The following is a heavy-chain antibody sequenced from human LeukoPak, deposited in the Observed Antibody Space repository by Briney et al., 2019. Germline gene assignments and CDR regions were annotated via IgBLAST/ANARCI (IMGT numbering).Heavy chain of an antibody. CDR1: GFTFSTYS. Sequence: PGGSLRLSCVASGFTFSTYSMSWVRQAPGKGLEWVSTISGSGGNTYYADSVKGRFTISRDNSENTLYLQMNSLRADDTAVYYCAKGYISGWYYFAYWGQGTPVTVSS. V-gene: IGHV3-23*01. J-gene: IGHJ4*02. CDR3: AKGYISGWYYFAY. CDR2: ISGSGGNT. D-gene: IGHD6-19*01.